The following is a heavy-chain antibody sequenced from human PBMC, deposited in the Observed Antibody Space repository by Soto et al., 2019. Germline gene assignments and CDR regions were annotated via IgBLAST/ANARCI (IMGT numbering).Heavy chain of an antibody. Sequence: EVQVVESGGGLVQPGGSLRLSCAASGFTFSSNSMNWVRPAPGKGLEWISYISSSSSTLYADSVKGRFTISRDNATNSLYRQMNSLRDDDTAVYYCARVIWSGHLTSDLWGQGTLVTVSS. CDR1: GFTFSSNS. J-gene: IGHJ5*02. CDR3: ARVIWSGHLTSDL. V-gene: IGHV3-48*02. D-gene: IGHD3-3*01. CDR2: ISSSSSTL.